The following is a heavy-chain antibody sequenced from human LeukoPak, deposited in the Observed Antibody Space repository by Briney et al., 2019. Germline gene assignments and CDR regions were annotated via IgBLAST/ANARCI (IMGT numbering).Heavy chain of an antibody. CDR1: GYTFTGYY. CDR2: INPNSGGT. Sequence: ASVKVSCKASGYTFTGYYMHWVRQAPGQGLEWMGWINPNSGGTNYAQEFQGRVTMTRDTSISTAYMELSRLRSDDTAVYYCARGRRDGYNFWYYWGQGTLVTVSS. V-gene: IGHV1-2*02. D-gene: IGHD5-24*01. CDR3: ARGRRDGYNFWYY. J-gene: IGHJ4*02.